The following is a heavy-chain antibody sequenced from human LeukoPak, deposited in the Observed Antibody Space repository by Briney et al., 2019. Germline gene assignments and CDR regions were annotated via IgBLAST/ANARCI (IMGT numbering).Heavy chain of an antibody. J-gene: IGHJ4*02. CDR1: GYTFTNFD. CDR3: ARGNYYDSSGPEQD. CDR2: MNPNSGNT. V-gene: IGHV1-8*02. D-gene: IGHD3-22*01. Sequence: ASVKVSCKTSGYTFTNFDINWVRQATGQGLEWMGWMNPNSGNTGYAQKFQGRVTMTRNTSISTAYMELSSLRSEDTAVYYCARGNYYDSSGPEQDWGQGTLVTVSS.